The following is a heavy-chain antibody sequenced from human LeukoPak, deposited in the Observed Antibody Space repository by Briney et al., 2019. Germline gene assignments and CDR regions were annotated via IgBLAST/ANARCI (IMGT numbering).Heavy chain of an antibody. Sequence: QSGGSLRLSCAASGFTFTSYAMSWVRQVPGMGLEWVSTIDRTAAYTYYADSVKGRFTISRDNAKNSLYLQMNSLRAEDTAVYYCARGIVVVPAATSLDAFDIWGQGTMVTVSS. V-gene: IGHV3-23*01. D-gene: IGHD2-2*01. CDR1: GFTFTSYA. CDR2: IDRTAAYT. J-gene: IGHJ3*02. CDR3: ARGIVVVPAATSLDAFDI.